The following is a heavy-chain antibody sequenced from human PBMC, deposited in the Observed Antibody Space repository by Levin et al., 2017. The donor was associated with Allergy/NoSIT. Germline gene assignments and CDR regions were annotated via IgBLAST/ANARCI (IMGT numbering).Heavy chain of an antibody. CDR3: ARSKAYCSGGSCPSFDY. Sequence: SETLSLTCTVSGGSISSGDYYWSWIRQPPGKGLEWIGYIYYSGSTYYNPSLKSRVTISVDTSKNQFSLKLSSVTAADTAVYYCARSKAYCSGGSCPSFDYWGQGTLVTVSS. J-gene: IGHJ4*02. D-gene: IGHD2-15*01. V-gene: IGHV4-30-4*01. CDR1: GGSISSGDYY. CDR2: IYYSGST.